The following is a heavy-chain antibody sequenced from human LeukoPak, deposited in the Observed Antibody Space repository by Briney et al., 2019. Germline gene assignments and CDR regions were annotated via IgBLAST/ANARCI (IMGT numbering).Heavy chain of an antibody. J-gene: IGHJ5*02. CDR3: ARRSVYYDILTGYLNNWFDP. CDR2: IYPGDSDT. CDR1: GYSLTSYW. V-gene: IGHV5-51*01. D-gene: IGHD3-9*01. Sequence: GESLKVSCKGSGYSLTSYWIGWVRQMPGRGLEWMGIIYPGDSDTRYSPSFQGQVTISADKSISTAYLQWSSLKASDTTMYYCARRSVYYDILTGYLNNWFDPWGQGTLVTVSS.